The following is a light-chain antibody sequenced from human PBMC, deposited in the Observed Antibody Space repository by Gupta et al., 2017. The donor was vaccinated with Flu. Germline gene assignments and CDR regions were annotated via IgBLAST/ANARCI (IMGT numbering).Light chain of an antibody. Sequence: ALTQPASVSGSPGQSITISCTGTSSDVGGYNYVSWYQQHPGKAPKLMIYEVSNRPSGVSNRFSGSKSGNTASLTISGLQAEDEADYYCSSYTSSTAYVFGTGTKVTVL. J-gene: IGLJ1*01. CDR1: SSDVGGYNY. V-gene: IGLV2-14*01. CDR3: SSYTSSTAYV. CDR2: EVS.